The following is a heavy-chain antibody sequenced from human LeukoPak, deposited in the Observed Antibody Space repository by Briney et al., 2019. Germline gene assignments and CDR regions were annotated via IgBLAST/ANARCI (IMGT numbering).Heavy chain of an antibody. CDR1: GYTFTSYD. V-gene: IGHV1-8*03. CDR3: ARGLTGTTDFDY. Sequence: ASVKVSCKASGYTFTSYDINWVRRATGQGLEWMGWMNPNSGNTGYAQKFQGRVTITRNTSISTAYMELSSLRSEDTAVYYCARGLTGTTDFDYWGQGTLVTVSS. J-gene: IGHJ4*02. CDR2: MNPNSGNT. D-gene: IGHD1-7*01.